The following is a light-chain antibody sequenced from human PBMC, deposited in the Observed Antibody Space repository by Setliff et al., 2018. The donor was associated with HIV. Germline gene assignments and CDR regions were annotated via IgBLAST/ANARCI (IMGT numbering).Light chain of an antibody. CDR2: DVT. V-gene: IGLV2-14*03. CDR3: SSYTTTTFL. Sequence: QSVLTQPASVSGSPGQSITISCTGTSSAVGGYNYVSWYQQHPGSAPKLIIYDVTNRPSGVSNRFSGSKSDSTASLTISGLQSEDEADYYCSSYTTTTFLFGGGTKVTVL. J-gene: IGLJ2*01. CDR1: SSAVGGYNY.